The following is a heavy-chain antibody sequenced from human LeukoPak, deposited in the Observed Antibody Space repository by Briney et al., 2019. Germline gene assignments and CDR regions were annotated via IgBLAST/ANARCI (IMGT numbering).Heavy chain of an antibody. CDR2: ISSSGTKK. D-gene: IGHD6-19*01. J-gene: IGHJ4*02. CDR3: AREGPVTVTGDFDQ. CDR1: GFTFSSHL. V-gene: IGHV3-30-3*01. Sequence: GGSLRLSCVASGFTFSSHLMHWVRQTPGKGPEWVAVISSSGTKKYYADSVRGRFTISRDNSRTTLYLQMNSLRTEDTAIYFCAREGPVTVTGDFDQWGQGTLVTVSS.